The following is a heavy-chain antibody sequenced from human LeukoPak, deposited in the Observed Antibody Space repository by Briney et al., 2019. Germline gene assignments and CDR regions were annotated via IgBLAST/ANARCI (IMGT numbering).Heavy chain of an antibody. CDR1: GGSISSSSYY. CDR2: IYYSGST. CDR3: ARHRARVVLLWFGEANWFDP. J-gene: IGHJ5*02. D-gene: IGHD3-10*01. V-gene: IGHV4-39*01. Sequence: SETLSLTCTVSGGSISSSSYYWGWIRQPPGKGLEWIGSIYYSGSTNYNPSLKSRVTISVDTSKNQFSLKLSSVTAADTAVYYCARHRARVVLLWFGEANWFDPWGQGTLVTVSS.